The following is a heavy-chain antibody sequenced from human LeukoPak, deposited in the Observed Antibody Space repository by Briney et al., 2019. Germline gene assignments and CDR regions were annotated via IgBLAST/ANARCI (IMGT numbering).Heavy chain of an antibody. CDR3: ARDRAVPGTSRWFDP. CDR2: IYHSGTT. J-gene: IGHJ5*02. CDR1: GFTFGSYGM. Sequence: GTLRLSCAASGFTFGSYGMSWVRQPPGKGLEWIGEIYHSGTTNYNPSLKSRVTISVDKSKNHFSLKLISVTAADTAMYYCARDRAVPGTSRWFDPWGQGTLVSVSS. D-gene: IGHD6-19*01. V-gene: IGHV4-4*02.